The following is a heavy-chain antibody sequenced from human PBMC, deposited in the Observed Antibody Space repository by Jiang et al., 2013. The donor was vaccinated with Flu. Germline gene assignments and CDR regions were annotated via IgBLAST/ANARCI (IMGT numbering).Heavy chain of an antibody. CDR1: GFSLSTYV. Sequence: VQLLESGGGVVQPGRSLRLSCAASGFSLSTYVVHWVRQAPGKGLEWVAVILYDGSNEYYADSVKGRFTISRDNSKNTVFLQMNTLRGEDTAVYYCARGGTGFDYYYGMDVWGQGTTGHRXL. CDR2: ILYDGSNE. J-gene: IGHJ6*02. V-gene: IGHV3-30*04. CDR3: ARGGTGFDYYYGMDV. D-gene: IGHD1-1*01.